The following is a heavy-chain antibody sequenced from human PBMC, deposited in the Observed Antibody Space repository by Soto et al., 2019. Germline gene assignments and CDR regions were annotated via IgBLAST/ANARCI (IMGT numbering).Heavy chain of an antibody. CDR1: GFSLSTSGVG. D-gene: IGHD3-22*01. CDR2: IYWNDDK. Sequence: SGPTLVKPTQTLTLTCTFSGFSLSTSGVGVGWIRQPPGKALEWLALIYWNDDKRYSPSLKSSVTITNDTSKNQGVLTMTNLDPVDTATYYCAHRRWTLRYYYDSSGYPDGYRSNWFDPWGQGTLVTVSS. CDR3: AHRRWTLRYYYDSSGYPDGYRSNWFDP. J-gene: IGHJ5*02. V-gene: IGHV2-5*01.